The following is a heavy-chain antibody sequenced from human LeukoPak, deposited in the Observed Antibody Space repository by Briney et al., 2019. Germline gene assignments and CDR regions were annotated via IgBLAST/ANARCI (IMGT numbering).Heavy chain of an antibody. CDR1: GYSFTSYW. J-gene: IGHJ3*02. D-gene: IGHD2-2*01. V-gene: IGHV5-51*01. CDR3: ATTEVVPAAMYAFDI. CDR2: IYPGDSDT. Sequence: GESPKISCKGSGYSFTSYWIGWVRQMPGKGLEWMGIIYPGDSDTRYSPSFQGQVTISADKSISTAYLQWSSLKASDTAMYYCATTEVVPAAMYAFDIWGQGTMVTVSS.